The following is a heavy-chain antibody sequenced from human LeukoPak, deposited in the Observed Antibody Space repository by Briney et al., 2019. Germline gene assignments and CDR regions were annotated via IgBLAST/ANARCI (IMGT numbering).Heavy chain of an antibody. CDR3: ARSDFWSGSNYGMDV. D-gene: IGHD3-3*01. CDR1: GFTFSSYD. J-gene: IGHJ6*02. V-gene: IGHV3-48*03. CDR2: ISSSGSTI. Sequence: GGSLRLSCAASGFTFSSYDMNWVRQAPGKGLEWLSYISSSGSTIYYADSVKGRFTISRDNAKNSLYLQMNSLRAEDTAVYYCARSDFWSGSNYGMDVWGQGTTVTVSS.